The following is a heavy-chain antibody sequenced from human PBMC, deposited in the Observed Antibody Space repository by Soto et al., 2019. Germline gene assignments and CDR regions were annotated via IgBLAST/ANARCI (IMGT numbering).Heavy chain of an antibody. V-gene: IGHV1-69*01. Sequence: QVQVVQSGAEVKEPGSSVKVSCKASGDIFTTYAINWVRQAPGQGLVWMGGIKPAIGSTNYAPTFQGRLTITADDLTATAYMDLTSLTSEDTAVYYCARGLLVGHETVDYWGQGTLVTVSS. J-gene: IGHJ4*02. CDR1: GDIFTTYA. D-gene: IGHD1-26*01. CDR2: IKPAIGST. CDR3: ARGLLVGHETVDY.